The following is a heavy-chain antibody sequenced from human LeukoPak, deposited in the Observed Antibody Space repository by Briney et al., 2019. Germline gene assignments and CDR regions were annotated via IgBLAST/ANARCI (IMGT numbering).Heavy chain of an antibody. CDR2: INTKGET. CDR1: GVSMSAYQ. J-gene: IGHJ4*02. D-gene: IGHD2-21*01. V-gene: IGHV4-4*09. Sequence: SETLSLTCTVSGVSMSAYQWSWVRQSPEKGLEWIGCINTKGETSYNPSLKSRVTTSVDTSKSQFSLRLTSVTAADTAVYYCATSNDAKIAPFDHWGEGAPVTVSS. CDR3: ATSNDAKIAPFDH.